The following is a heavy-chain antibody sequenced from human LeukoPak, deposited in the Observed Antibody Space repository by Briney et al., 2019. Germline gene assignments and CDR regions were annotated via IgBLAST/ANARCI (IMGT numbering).Heavy chain of an antibody. CDR1: GGSISSYY. J-gene: IGHJ2*01. CDR2: IYSNGIT. Sequence: SETLSLTCTVSGGSISSYYWYWIRQSPGKGLEWLGYIYSNGITNYSPSLRSRGTISIATSKNQFSLRLAPVTAADTAIYYCARRAYFDSSGYSPKSGYFDRWGRGTLVTVSS. V-gene: IGHV4-4*08. CDR3: ARRAYFDSSGYSPKSGYFDR. D-gene: IGHD3-22*01.